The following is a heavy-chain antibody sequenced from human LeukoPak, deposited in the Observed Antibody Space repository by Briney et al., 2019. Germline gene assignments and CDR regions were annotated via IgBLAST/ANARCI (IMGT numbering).Heavy chain of an antibody. D-gene: IGHD6-13*01. CDR3: AKDSSQQLVSYFAY. Sequence: GGSLRPSCAASGFSFSSYRMNWVRQAPGKGLEWVSSVSNSGDYIHYADSVKGRFTISRDNSKTTLFLQMHSLRAEDTAVYYCAKDSSQQLVSYFAYWGQGTLVTVSS. CDR1: GFSFSSYR. V-gene: IGHV3-21*04. CDR2: VSNSGDYI. J-gene: IGHJ4*02.